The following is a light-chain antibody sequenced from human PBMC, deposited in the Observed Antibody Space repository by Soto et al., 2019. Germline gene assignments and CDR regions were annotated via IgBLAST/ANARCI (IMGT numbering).Light chain of an antibody. V-gene: IGKV1-33*01. Sequence: DIQMTQSPSSLSASVGDRVTITCQASQDISIYLNWYQQKLGKAPKLLIYDTSTLGTGVPARFSGSGSGRDFTLTINSLQPEDIATYYCQQYDSLTWTFGQGTRVEVK. CDR1: QDISIY. J-gene: IGKJ1*01. CDR2: DTS. CDR3: QQYDSLTWT.